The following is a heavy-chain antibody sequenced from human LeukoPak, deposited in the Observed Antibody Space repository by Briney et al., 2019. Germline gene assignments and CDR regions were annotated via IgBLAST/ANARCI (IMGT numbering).Heavy chain of an antibody. CDR3: AGTLWFGELVADY. CDR1: GYTFTSYY. D-gene: IGHD3-10*01. V-gene: IGHV1-46*01. J-gene: IGHJ4*02. CDR2: INPSGGST. Sequence: ASVKVSCKASGYTFTSYYMHWVRQAPGQGLEWMGIINPSGGSTSYAQKFQGRVTMTRDMSTSTVYMELSRLRSDDTAVYYCAGTLWFGELVADYWGQGTLVTVSS.